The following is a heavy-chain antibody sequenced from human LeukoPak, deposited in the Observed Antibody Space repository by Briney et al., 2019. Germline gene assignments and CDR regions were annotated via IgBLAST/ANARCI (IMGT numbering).Heavy chain of an antibody. Sequence: SETLSLTCTVSGGSISSYYWSWIRQPPGKGLEWIGYIYYSGSTNYNPSLKSRVTILVDTSKNQFSLKLSSVTAADTAVYYCAREGVYGIIDYWGQGTLVTVSS. CDR1: GGSISSYY. J-gene: IGHJ4*02. D-gene: IGHD1-1*01. V-gene: IGHV4-59*01. CDR2: IYYSGST. CDR3: AREGVYGIIDY.